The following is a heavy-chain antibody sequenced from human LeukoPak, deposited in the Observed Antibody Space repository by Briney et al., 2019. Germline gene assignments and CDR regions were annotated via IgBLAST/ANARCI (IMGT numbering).Heavy chain of an antibody. J-gene: IGHJ4*02. Sequence: SETLSLTCAVYGGXFSGYYWSWIRQPPGKGLEWIGEINHSGSTNYNPSLKSRVTISVDTSKNQFSLKLSSVTAADTAVYFCARGPPTDYYDSSGFYYVFDYWGQGTLVTVSS. V-gene: IGHV4-34*01. CDR2: INHSGST. CDR3: ARGPPTDYYDSSGFYYVFDY. D-gene: IGHD3-22*01. CDR1: GGXFSGYY.